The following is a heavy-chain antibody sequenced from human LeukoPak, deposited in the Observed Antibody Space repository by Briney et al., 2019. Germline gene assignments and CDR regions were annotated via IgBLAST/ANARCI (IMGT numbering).Heavy chain of an antibody. CDR1: GFTFSSYA. J-gene: IGHJ4*02. CDR3: AKARRYYDSSGYPY. D-gene: IGHD3-22*01. CDR2: ISGSGGST. V-gene: IGHV3-23*01. Sequence: GGSLRLSCAASGFTFSSYAMSWVRQAPGKGLEWVSTISGSGGSTYYADSVKGRFTISRDNSKNTLYLQMNSLRAEDTAVYYCAKARRYYDSSGYPYWGQGTLVTVSS.